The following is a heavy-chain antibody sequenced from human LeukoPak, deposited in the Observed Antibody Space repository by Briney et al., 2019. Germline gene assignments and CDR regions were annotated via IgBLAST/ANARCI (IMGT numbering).Heavy chain of an antibody. CDR2: ISSSSSYI. Sequence: GGSLRLSCAASGFTFSSYSMNWVRQAPGKGLEWVSSISSSSSYIYYADSVKGRFTISRDNAKNSLYLQMNSLRAEDTALYYCAKDIGEWLANFDYWGQGTLVTVSS. CDR3: AKDIGEWLANFDY. J-gene: IGHJ4*02. CDR1: GFTFSSYS. V-gene: IGHV3-21*04. D-gene: IGHD6-19*01.